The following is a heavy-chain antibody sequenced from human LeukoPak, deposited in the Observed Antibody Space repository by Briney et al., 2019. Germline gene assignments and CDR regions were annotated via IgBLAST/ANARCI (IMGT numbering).Heavy chain of an antibody. CDR2: IYHSGST. D-gene: IGHD3-10*01. CDR1: GGSISSSSYY. V-gene: IGHV4-39*07. J-gene: IGHJ4*02. CDR3: ARAPDYYGSGSYLDY. Sequence: SETLSLTCTVSGGSISSSSYYWGWIRQPPGTGLEWIGSIYHSGSTNYNPSLKSRVTISVDKSKNQFSLKLSSVTAADTAVYYCARAPDYYGSGSYLDYWGQGTLVTVSS.